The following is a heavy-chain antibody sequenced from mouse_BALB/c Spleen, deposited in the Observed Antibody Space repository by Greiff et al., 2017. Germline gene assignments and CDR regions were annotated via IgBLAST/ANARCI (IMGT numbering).Heavy chain of an antibody. CDR3: ARPEDWDWFAY. Sequence: EVKLMESGGGLVQPGGSLKLSCAASGFDFSRYWMSWVRQAPGKGLEWIGEINPDSSTINYTPSLKDKFIISRDNAKNTLYLQMSKVRSEDTALYYCARPEDWDWFAYWGQGTLVTVSA. D-gene: IGHD4-1*01. V-gene: IGHV4-1*02. CDR2: INPDSSTI. J-gene: IGHJ3*01. CDR1: GFDFSRYW.